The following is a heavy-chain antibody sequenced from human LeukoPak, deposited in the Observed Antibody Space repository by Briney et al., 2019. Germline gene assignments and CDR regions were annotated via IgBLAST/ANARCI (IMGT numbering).Heavy chain of an antibody. D-gene: IGHD6-13*01. J-gene: IGHJ4*02. CDR2: ICGSGVST. CDR3: AKVRVGSSWYFDY. Sequence: GGSLRLSCAASRFTFSSYAMSWVRQAPGKGLEWVSTICGSGVSTYYPHSVKGRFTLSRHNSKNTLYLQMNSLRADDTAVYYCAKVRVGSSWYFDYWGQGTLVTVSS. V-gene: IGHV3-23*01. CDR1: RFTFSSYA.